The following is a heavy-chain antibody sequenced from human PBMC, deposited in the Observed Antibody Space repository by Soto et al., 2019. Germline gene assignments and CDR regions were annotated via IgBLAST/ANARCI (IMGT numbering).Heavy chain of an antibody. CDR3: AREASAVISLDY. Sequence: ASVKVSCKASGYFFTAYSYHWVRQAPGQGLEWMGWANVNSGDTIYAEKFQGRVTLTSDMSISTTYMELYSLTSDDTAVYYCAREASAVISLDYWGQGTLVTVSS. D-gene: IGHD6-19*01. CDR2: ANVNSGDT. V-gene: IGHV1-2*02. CDR1: GYFFTAYS. J-gene: IGHJ4*02.